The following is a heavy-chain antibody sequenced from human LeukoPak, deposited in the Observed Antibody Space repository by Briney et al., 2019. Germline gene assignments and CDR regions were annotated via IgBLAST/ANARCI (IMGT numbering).Heavy chain of an antibody. CDR3: AKGYYYDSSGHIDY. Sequence: GGSLRLSCAASGFTFDDYAMYWVRQAPGKGLEWVSGISWNSGSIGYADSVKGRFTISRDNAKNSLYLQMNSLRAEDTALYYCAKGYYYDSSGHIDYWGQGTLVTVSS. CDR2: ISWNSGSI. CDR1: GFTFDDYA. V-gene: IGHV3-9*01. D-gene: IGHD3-22*01. J-gene: IGHJ4*02.